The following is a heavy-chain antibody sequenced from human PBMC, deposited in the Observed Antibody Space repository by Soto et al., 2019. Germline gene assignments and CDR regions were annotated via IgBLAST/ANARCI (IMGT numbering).Heavy chain of an antibody. CDR3: VRWWSGSRQGFDP. CDR1: GGSISSGDYY. V-gene: IGHV4-31*03. J-gene: IGHJ5*02. CDR2: IYYSGST. D-gene: IGHD3-3*01. Sequence: QVQLQESGPGLVKPSQTLSLTCTVSGGSISSGDYYWSWIRQHPGKGLEWIGYIYYSGSTYYNPSLNSRVTISVDTSKNQFSPKLSSVTAADTAVYYCVRWWSGSRQGFDPWGQGTLVTVSS.